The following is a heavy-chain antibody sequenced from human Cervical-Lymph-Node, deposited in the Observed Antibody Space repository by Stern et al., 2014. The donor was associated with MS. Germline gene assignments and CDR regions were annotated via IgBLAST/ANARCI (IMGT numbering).Heavy chain of an antibody. CDR2: TRVTPGYT. V-gene: IGHV1-18*01. CDR3: ARERDLMNTFEGVCADY. CDR1: GYAFATSD. Sequence: QVQLVQSGPEVKKPGASVKVSCQTSGYAFATSDITWVRQAPGQGLEWMGWTRVTPGYTYYAQKFQDRIAMTADTATTTAYMELRRLRSDDTAVYYCARERDLMNTFEGVCADYWGQGTLVTVSS. J-gene: IGHJ4*02. D-gene: IGHD3-16*01.